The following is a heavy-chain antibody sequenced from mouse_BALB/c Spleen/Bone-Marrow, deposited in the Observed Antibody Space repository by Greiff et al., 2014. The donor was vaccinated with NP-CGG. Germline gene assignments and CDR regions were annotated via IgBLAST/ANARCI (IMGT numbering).Heavy chain of an antibody. J-gene: IGHJ4*01. D-gene: IGHD1-2*01. CDR2: IWPDGST. Sequence: VQVVESGPGLVAPSQSLSITCTVSGFPLTTYGVHWVRQPPGKGLEWLGVIWPDGSTNYNSALMSRLSIRKDNSKSQVFLKMNSLQTDDTAMYYCARITTATGAMDYWGQGTSVTVSS. V-gene: IGHV2-9*02. CDR3: ARITTATGAMDY. CDR1: GFPLTTYG.